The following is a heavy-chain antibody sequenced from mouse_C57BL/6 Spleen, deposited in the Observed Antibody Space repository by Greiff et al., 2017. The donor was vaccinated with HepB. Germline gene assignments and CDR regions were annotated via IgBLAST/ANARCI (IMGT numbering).Heavy chain of an antibody. CDR1: GFTFNTYA. Sequence: EVKLVESGGGLVQPKGSLKLSCAASGFTFNTYAMHWVRQAPGKGLEWVARIRSKSSNYATYYADSVKDRFTISRDDSQSMLDLQMNNLKTEDTAMYYCVREDYYYGSSYGYYYAMEYWGQGTSVTVSS. CDR3: VREDYYYGSSYGYYYAMEY. D-gene: IGHD1-1*01. V-gene: IGHV10-3*01. CDR2: IRSKSSNYAT. J-gene: IGHJ4*01.